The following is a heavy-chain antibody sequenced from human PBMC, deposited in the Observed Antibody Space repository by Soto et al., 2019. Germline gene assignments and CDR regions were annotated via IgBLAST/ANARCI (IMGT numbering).Heavy chain of an antibody. CDR2: IVVGSGNT. D-gene: IGHD6-19*01. Sequence: SVKVSCKASGFTFTSSAVQWVRQARGQRLEWIGWIVVGSGNTNYAQKFQERVTITRDMSTSTAYMELSSLRSEDTAVYYCAADYHRIAVAGEWGQGTLVTVSS. V-gene: IGHV1-58*01. J-gene: IGHJ4*02. CDR1: GFTFTSSA. CDR3: AADYHRIAVAGE.